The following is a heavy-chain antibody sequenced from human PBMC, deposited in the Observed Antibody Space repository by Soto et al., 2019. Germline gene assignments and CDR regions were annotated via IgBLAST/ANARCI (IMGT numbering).Heavy chain of an antibody. J-gene: IGHJ4*02. CDR1: GGTFSSSA. V-gene: IGHV1-69*12. CDR3: ARTLLDSDSSGYYDDY. Sequence: QVQLVQSGAEVKKPGSSVKGSCKAAGGTFSSSAISSVRQAPGQGIEWMGGIIPIFGTANYDQTFQGRVTITEEESTRTACMELSSLSSEDTAVSYCARTLLDSDSSGYYDDYWGQGTLVTVSS. D-gene: IGHD3-22*01. CDR2: IIPIFGTA.